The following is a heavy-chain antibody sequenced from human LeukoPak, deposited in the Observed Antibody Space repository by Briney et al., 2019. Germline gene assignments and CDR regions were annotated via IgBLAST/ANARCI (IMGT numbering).Heavy chain of an antibody. CDR2: IKPDGSEK. Sequence: QTGGSLRLSCVVSGFTFGSSWMSWVRQAPGKGLEWVTNIKPDGSEKYYVDSVKGRFTISRDNSRNSLHLDINNLRTEDTAIYYCAKDRDSNWYPYFEYWGQGTLITVSS. CDR3: AKDRDSNWYPYFEY. J-gene: IGHJ4*02. D-gene: IGHD4-11*01. V-gene: IGHV3-7*03. CDR1: GFTFGSSW.